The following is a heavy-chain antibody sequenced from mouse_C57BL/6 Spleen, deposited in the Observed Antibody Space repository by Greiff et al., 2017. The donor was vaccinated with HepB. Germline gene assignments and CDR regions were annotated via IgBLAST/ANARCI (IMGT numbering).Heavy chain of an antibody. D-gene: IGHD2-4*01. V-gene: IGHV1-64*01. J-gene: IGHJ3*01. CDR3: ARREAYYDYEGWFAY. Sequence: QVQLQQPGAELVKPGASVKLSCKASGYTFTSYWMHWVKQRPGQGLEWIGMIHPNSGSTNYNEKFKSKATLTVDKSSSTAYMQLSSLTSEDSAVYDCARREAYYDYEGWFAYWGQGTLVTVSA. CDR2: IHPNSGST. CDR1: GYTFTSYW.